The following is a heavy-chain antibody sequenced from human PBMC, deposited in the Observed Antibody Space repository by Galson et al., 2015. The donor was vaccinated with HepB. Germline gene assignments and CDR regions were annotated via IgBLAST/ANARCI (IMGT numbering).Heavy chain of an antibody. CDR3: ANTYYYDSSGYPRDY. CDR2: ISAYNGNT. D-gene: IGHD3-22*01. J-gene: IGHJ4*02. V-gene: IGHV1-18*01. Sequence: SVKVSCKASGYTFTSYGISWVRQAPGQGLEWMGWISAYNGNTNYAQKLQGRVTMTTDTSTSTAYMELRSLRSDDTAVYYCANTYYYDSSGYPRDYWGQGTLVTVSS. CDR1: GYTFTSYG.